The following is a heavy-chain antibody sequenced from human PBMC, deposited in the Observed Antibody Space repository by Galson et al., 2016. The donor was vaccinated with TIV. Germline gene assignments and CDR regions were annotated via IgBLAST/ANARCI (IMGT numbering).Heavy chain of an antibody. J-gene: IGHJ4*02. V-gene: IGHV4-61*02. D-gene: IGHD3-22*01. CDR2: IYTSGST. CDR3: ARLRGRSSGYD. CDR1: GAFIRSGSYY. Sequence: TLSLTCSVSGAFIRSGSYYWTWIRQPAGKGLEWLGRIYTSGSTDYNPSAKSRVTISIDSSNNHFSLILNSVTAADTAVYYCARLRGRSSGYDWGQGTLVTVSS.